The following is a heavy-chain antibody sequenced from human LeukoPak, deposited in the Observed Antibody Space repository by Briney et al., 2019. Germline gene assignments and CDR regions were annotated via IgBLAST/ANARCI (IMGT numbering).Heavy chain of an antibody. CDR1: GFTFDDYA. CDR2: ISGDGGST. V-gene: IGHV3-43*02. D-gene: IGHD3-9*01. Sequence: GGSLRLSCAASGFTFDDYAMHWVRQAPGKGLEWVSLISGDGGSTYYADSVKGRFTISRDNSKNSLYLQMNSLRAEDTAVYYCAKGVPYDYDILTGYPDLDYWGQGTLVTVSS. CDR3: AKGVPYDYDILTGYPDLDY. J-gene: IGHJ4*02.